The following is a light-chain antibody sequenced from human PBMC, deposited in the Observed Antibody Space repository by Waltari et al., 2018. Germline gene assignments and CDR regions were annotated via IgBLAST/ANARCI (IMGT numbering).Light chain of an antibody. V-gene: IGKV3-15*01. CDR1: QSINSN. CDR2: GAS. Sequence: MTQSPSTLSASVGDRVTITCRASQSINSNVAWYRQKPGQAPRLLIYGASARATGIPVRFSGSGYGTEFTLTISSLQSDDFGVYYCQQYNNWPRTFGQGTKVEI. CDR3: QQYNNWPRT. J-gene: IGKJ1*01.